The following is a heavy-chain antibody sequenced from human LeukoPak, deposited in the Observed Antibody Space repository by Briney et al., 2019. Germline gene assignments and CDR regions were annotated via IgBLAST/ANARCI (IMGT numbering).Heavy chain of an antibody. CDR2: ISYDASNK. CDR1: LFTFSRYG. Sequence: GRSLRLSCAASLFTFSRYGMHWVRQTPGKGLEWVAVISYDASNKYYADSVKGRFTISRDNSKNTLYLQMNSLRAEDTAVYYCAKSHGYSYGFDYWGQGTLVTVSS. D-gene: IGHD5-18*01. CDR3: AKSHGYSYGFDY. J-gene: IGHJ4*02. V-gene: IGHV3-30*18.